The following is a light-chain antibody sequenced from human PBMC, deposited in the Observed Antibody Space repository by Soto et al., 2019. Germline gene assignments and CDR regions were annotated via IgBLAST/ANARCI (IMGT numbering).Light chain of an antibody. CDR3: HHYGSSPPFP. CDR1: QSISSSY. J-gene: IGKJ3*01. CDR2: HAS. Sequence: EIVLTQSPGTLSLSPGERATLSCRASQSISSSYIAWYQQKPGQAPRLLIYHASSRVTGIPDRFGGSGSGTDFTLTISRLEPEYFAVYYCHHYGSSPPFPFGPGPKLDIK. V-gene: IGKV3-20*01.